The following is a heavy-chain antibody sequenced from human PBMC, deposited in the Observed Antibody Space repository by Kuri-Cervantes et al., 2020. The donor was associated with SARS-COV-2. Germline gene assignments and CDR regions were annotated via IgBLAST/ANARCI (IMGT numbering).Heavy chain of an antibody. CDR3: AKAKTSVTTFDY. Sequence: LSLTCAASGFTFSSYGMHWVRQAPGKGLEWVAVISYDGSNKYYADSAKGRFTISRDNSKNTLYLQMNSLRAEDTAVYYCAKAKTSVTTFDYRGQGTLVTVSS. J-gene: IGHJ4*02. D-gene: IGHD4-17*01. CDR1: GFTFSSYG. CDR2: ISYDGSNK. V-gene: IGHV3-30*18.